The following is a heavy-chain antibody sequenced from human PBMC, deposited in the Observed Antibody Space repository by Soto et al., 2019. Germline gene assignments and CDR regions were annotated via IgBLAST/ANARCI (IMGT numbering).Heavy chain of an antibody. D-gene: IGHD3-16*02. J-gene: IGHJ3*01. Sequence: EVQVVESGGGLVQPGGSLRLSCAASGFTVSSNYMSWVRQAPGKGLEWVSLVYSSGRTFYADSVKGRFTISRDTSKNKLSLQMNSLRVDDTAVYYCARSAVVILGDVLDVWGQGTVVTVSS. CDR3: ARSAVVILGDVLDV. CDR2: VYSSGRT. CDR1: GFTVSSNY. V-gene: IGHV3-66*01.